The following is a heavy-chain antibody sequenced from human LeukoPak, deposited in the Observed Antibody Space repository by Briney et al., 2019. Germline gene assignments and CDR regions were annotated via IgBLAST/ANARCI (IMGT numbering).Heavy chain of an antibody. CDR1: GFTFGDYA. V-gene: IGHV3-49*03. CDR3: TRGEDTYYYDSSGYYYPLFEY. D-gene: IGHD3-22*01. CDR2: IRRKAYGGTT. Sequence: GGSLRLSCTASGFTFGDYAMSWFRQAPGKGLEGVGFIRRKAYGGTTEYAASVKGRFTISRDDSKSIAYLQMNSLKPEETAVYYCTRGEDTYYYDSSGYYYPLFEYWGQGTLVTVSS. J-gene: IGHJ4*02.